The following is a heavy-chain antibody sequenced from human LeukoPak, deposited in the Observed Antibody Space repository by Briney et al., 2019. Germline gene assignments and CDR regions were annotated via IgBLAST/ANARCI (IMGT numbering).Heavy chain of an antibody. Sequence: PSETLSLTCAVYGGSFSGYYWSWIRQPPGKGLEWIGEINHSGSTNYNPSLKSRVTISVDTSKNQFSLKLSSVTAADTAVYYCARVHRSKIVVVVAAHIGGLDYWGQGTLVTVSS. J-gene: IGHJ4*02. CDR3: ARVHRSKIVVVVAAHIGGLDY. CDR1: GGSFSGYY. D-gene: IGHD2-15*01. CDR2: INHSGST. V-gene: IGHV4-34*01.